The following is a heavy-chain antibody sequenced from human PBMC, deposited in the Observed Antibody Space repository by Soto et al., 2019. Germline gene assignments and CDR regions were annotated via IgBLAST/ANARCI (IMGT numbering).Heavy chain of an antibody. V-gene: IGHV3-15*01. J-gene: IGHJ1*01. D-gene: IGHD3-16*01. CDR3: ATRPTVSYVGTEKSLQH. Sequence: EVQLVESGGGLVKPGGSLRLSCAASGFTFSNAWLSWVRQAPGKGLDWVGRIKSKTAGGTTDYAAPVKGRFTSSRDDSRNTLYLQMTSLKTEDTAVYYFATRPTVSYVGTEKSLQHWGQGTLVTVSS. CDR2: IKSKTAGGTT. CDR1: GFTFSNAW.